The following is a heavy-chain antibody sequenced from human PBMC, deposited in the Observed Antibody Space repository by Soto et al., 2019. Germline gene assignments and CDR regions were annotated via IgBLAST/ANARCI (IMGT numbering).Heavy chain of an antibody. CDR2: IHYSGST. V-gene: IGHV4-59*01. CDR1: GTSISSYY. D-gene: IGHD3-10*01. CDR3: ARWGSSGLDY. Sequence: PSETLSLTCTVSGTSISSYYWSWIRQPPGKGLEWIANIHYSGSTNYNPSLKSRVTISVDTSKNQFSLKLSSVTAADTAVYYCARWGSSGLDYWGQGTLVTVSS. J-gene: IGHJ4*02.